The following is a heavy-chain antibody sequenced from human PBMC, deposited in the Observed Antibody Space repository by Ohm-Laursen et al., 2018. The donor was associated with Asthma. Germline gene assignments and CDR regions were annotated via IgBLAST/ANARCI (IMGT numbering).Heavy chain of an antibody. D-gene: IGHD1-26*01. J-gene: IGHJ1*01. V-gene: IGHV3-21*01. CDR3: ARIGPEWELPGREYSLHH. CDR2: ISTASTFI. CDR1: GYTFSRYS. Sequence: SLRLSCAASGYTFSRYSIHWVRQAPGKGLEWVASISTASTFIYYADSVRGRFTTSIDNAKNSVYLQMNSLRAEDTALYYCARIGPEWELPGREYSLHHWGQGTQVTVSS.